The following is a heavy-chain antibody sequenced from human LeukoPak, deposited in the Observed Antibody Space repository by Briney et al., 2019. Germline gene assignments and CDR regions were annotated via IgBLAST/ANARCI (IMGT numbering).Heavy chain of an antibody. CDR3: ARTGDDFWSGRWAPASNWFDP. CDR1: GGSISSYY. Sequence: SETLSLTCTVSGGSISSYYWSWIPQPPGKGLEWIGYIYYSGSTNYNPSLKSRVTISVDTSKNQFSLKLSSVTAADTAVYYCARTGDDFWSGRWAPASNWFDPWGQGTLVTVSS. J-gene: IGHJ5*02. D-gene: IGHD3-3*01. CDR2: IYYSGST. V-gene: IGHV4-59*01.